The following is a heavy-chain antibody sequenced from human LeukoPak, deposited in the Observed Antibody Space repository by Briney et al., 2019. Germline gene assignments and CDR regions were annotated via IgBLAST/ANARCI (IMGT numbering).Heavy chain of an antibody. J-gene: IGHJ6*03. CDR1: GFTFSSYS. V-gene: IGHV3-48*01. CDR2: ISSSSSTI. Sequence: GGSLRLSCAVSGFTFSSYSMNWVRQAPGKGLEWVSYISSSSSTIYYADSVKGRFTISRDNAKNSLYLQMNSLRAEDTAVYYCVRADVDTAMVTFPYYMDVWGKGTTVTVSS. CDR3: VRADVDTAMVTFPYYMDV. D-gene: IGHD5-18*01.